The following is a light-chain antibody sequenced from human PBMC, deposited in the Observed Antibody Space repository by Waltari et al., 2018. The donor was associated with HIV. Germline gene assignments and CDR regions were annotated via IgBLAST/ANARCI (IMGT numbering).Light chain of an antibody. CDR2: LNTDGSH. J-gene: IGLJ3*02. Sequence: QLVLTQSPSASASLGASVNLTCTLSSGHSTYAIAWHQQQPEKGPRYLMKLNTDGSHNTGDGIPDRFSGSSSGAERYLTISTLQSEDEADYYCQIWGTGIWVFGGGTKLTVL. CDR1: SGHSTYA. CDR3: QIWGTGIWV. V-gene: IGLV4-69*01.